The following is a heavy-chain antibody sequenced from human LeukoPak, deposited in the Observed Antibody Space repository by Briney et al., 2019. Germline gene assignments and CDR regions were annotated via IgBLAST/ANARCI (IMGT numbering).Heavy chain of an antibody. CDR1: GGSFSGYY. CDR2: INHSGST. V-gene: IGHV4-34*01. J-gene: IGHJ5*02. CDR3: ARGREAPNWFDP. Sequence: SETLSLTCAVYGGSFSGYYWSWIRQPPGKGLEWIGEINHSGSTNYNPSLKSRVTISVDTSKNQFSLKLSSVTAADTAVYYCARGREAPNWFDPWGQGTLVTVSS.